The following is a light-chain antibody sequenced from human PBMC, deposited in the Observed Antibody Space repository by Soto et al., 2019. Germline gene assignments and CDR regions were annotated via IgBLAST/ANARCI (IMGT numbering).Light chain of an antibody. V-gene: IGKV3-20*01. CDR3: QQYDTYFRYT. J-gene: IGKJ2*01. Sequence: EMVLTQSPDTLSLSPGERATLSCKASQSVSSSYLAWYQQRPGQAPRLLIHGASKRATGIPDRFSGRGSGTDFTLTIGSLQPDDFANYYCQQYDTYFRYTFGQGTKLDIK. CDR1: QSVSSSY. CDR2: GAS.